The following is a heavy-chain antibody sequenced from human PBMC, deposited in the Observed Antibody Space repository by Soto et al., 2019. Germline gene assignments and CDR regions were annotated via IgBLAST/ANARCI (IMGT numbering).Heavy chain of an antibody. CDR3: AKAWAAAGPFDY. CDR2: ISGSGGST. CDR1: GFTFSSYA. J-gene: IGHJ4*02. V-gene: IGHV3-23*01. D-gene: IGHD6-13*01. Sequence: SCAASGFTFSSYAMSWVRQAPGKGLEWVSAISGSGGSTYYADSVKGRFTISRDNSKNTLYLQMNSLRAEDTAVYYCAKAWAAAGPFDYWGQGTLVTVSS.